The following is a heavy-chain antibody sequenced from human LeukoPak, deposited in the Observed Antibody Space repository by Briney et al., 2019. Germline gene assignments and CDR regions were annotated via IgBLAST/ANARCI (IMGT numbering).Heavy chain of an antibody. CDR2: IYYSGST. CDR1: GGSISSDY. CDR3: ARVSQVGISPYYYYGMDV. D-gene: IGHD1-26*01. J-gene: IGHJ6*02. Sequence: SETLSLTCTVSGGSISSDYWSWLRQPPGKGLEWIGHIYYSGSTNYNPSLKSRVTISVDTSRIQFSLKVTSVTAADTAVYYCARVSQVGISPYYYYGMDVWGQGTTVTVSS. V-gene: IGHV4-59*01.